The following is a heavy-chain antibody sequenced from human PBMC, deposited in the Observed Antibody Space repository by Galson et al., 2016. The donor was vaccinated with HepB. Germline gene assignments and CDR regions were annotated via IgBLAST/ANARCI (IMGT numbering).Heavy chain of an antibody. V-gene: IGHV1-3*01. J-gene: IGHJ6*02. CDR3: ARDLGHNILTGYTYYYFYGMDV. D-gene: IGHD3-9*01. CDR1: GYTFTSYT. Sequence: SVKVSCKASGYTFTSYTIHWVRQAPGQGLEWMGWINAGTGNTKYSQNFQGRVTITRDTSASTADMELSSLRSEDTAVYYCARDLGHNILTGYTYYYFYGMDVWGQGTTVTVSS. CDR2: INAGTGNT.